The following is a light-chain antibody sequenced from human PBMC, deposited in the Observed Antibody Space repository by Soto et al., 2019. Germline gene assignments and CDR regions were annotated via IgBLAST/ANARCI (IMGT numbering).Light chain of an antibody. CDR3: SSYAGSNNWV. Sequence: QSALTQPPSASGSPGQSLTISCTGTSTDVGNYNYVSWYQQHPGKAPKLMISDVNRPPSGVPDRFSGSKSGNTASLTVSGLQAEDEADYYCSSYAGSNNWVFGGGTKLTVL. CDR1: STDVGNYNY. CDR2: DVN. V-gene: IGLV2-8*01. J-gene: IGLJ3*02.